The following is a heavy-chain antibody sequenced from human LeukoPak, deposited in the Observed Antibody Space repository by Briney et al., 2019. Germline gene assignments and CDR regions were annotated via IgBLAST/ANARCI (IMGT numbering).Heavy chain of an antibody. Sequence: SETLSLTCTVSGGSISSYYWSWIRQPPGKGLEWIGYIYYSGSTNYNPSLKSRVTISVDTSKNQFSLKLSSVTAADTAVYYCARGRYCSSTSCYYAFDIWGQGTMVTVSS. V-gene: IGHV4-59*12. CDR1: GGSISSYY. J-gene: IGHJ3*02. CDR3: ARGRYCSSTSCYYAFDI. D-gene: IGHD2-2*01. CDR2: IYYSGST.